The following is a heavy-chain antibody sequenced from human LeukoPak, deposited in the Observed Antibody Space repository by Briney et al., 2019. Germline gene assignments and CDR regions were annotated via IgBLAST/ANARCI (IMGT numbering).Heavy chain of an antibody. D-gene: IGHD1-26*01. J-gene: IGHJ3*02. CDR1: GFTFSSYS. Sequence: PGGSLRLSCAASGFTFSSYSMNWVRQAPGKGLEWVSSISSSSSYIYYADSVKGRFTISRDNAKNSLYLQMNSLRAEDTAVYYCARDFGGSYYEDAFDIWGQGTMVTVSS. CDR3: ARDFGGSYYEDAFDI. V-gene: IGHV3-21*01. CDR2: ISSSSSYI.